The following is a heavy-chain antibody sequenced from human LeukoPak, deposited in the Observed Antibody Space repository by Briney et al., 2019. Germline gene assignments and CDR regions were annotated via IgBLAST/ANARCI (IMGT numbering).Heavy chain of an antibody. V-gene: IGHV1-69*04. CDR1: GGTFSSYA. CDR2: IIPILGIA. CDR3: ARSSIAVAGSPGDY. J-gene: IGHJ4*02. Sequence: SVKVSCKVSGGTFSSYAISWVRQAPGQGLEWMGRIIPILGIANYAQKFQGRVTITADKSTSTAYMELSSLRSEDTAVYYCARSSIAVAGSPGDYWGQGTLVTVSS. D-gene: IGHD6-19*01.